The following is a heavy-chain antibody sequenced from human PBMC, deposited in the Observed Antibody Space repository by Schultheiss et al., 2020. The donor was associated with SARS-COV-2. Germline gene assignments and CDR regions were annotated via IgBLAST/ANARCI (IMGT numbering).Heavy chain of an antibody. CDR1: GGSVSSGSYY. CDR3: AREGKSGPDP. D-gene: IGHD3-10*01. V-gene: IGHV4-61*01. Sequence: SETLSLTCTVSGGSVSSGSYYWSWIRQPPGKGLEWIGYIYYSGSTYYNPSLKSRVTISVDTSKNQFSLKLSSVTAADTAVYYCAREGKSGPDPWGQGTLVTVSS. J-gene: IGHJ5*02. CDR2: IYYSGST.